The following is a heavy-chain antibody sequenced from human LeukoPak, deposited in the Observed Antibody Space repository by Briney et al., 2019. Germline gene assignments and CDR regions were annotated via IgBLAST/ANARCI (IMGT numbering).Heavy chain of an antibody. D-gene: IGHD4-17*01. CDR2: IYYSGST. Sequence: SETLSLTCTVSGGSISSSSYYWGWIRQPPGKGLEWIGSIYYSGSTYYNPSLKSRVTISVDTSKNQFSLKLSSVTAADTAVYYCARDRGGTTVTTMIMDVWGKGTTVTVSS. V-gene: IGHV4-39*07. J-gene: IGHJ6*03. CDR1: GGSISSSSYY. CDR3: ARDRGGTTVTTMIMDV.